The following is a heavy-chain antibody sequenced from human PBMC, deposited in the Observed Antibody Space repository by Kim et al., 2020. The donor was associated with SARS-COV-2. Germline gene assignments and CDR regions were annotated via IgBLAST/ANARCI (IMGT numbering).Heavy chain of an antibody. Sequence: SETLSLTCTVSGGSISAYYWSWIRQPPGKGLEWIGYLYHSGSTDYNPPLKSRVTISVDTSKNQFSLKMYSVTAADTAVYYCARVNMVRGVINSYYGLDVWGQETTVTVS. J-gene: IGHJ6*02. D-gene: IGHD3-10*01. V-gene: IGHV4-59*01. CDR1: GGSISAYY. CDR3: ARVNMVRGVINSYYGLDV. CDR2: LYHSGST.